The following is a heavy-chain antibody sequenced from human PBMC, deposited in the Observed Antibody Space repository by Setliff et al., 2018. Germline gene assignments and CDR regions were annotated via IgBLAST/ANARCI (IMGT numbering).Heavy chain of an antibody. Sequence: PGGSLRLSCAASGFAFGDYFMSWIREAPGKGLEWISYISSDGITIHYADSVKGRFTVTRDNAKNSLYLQMDSLRAEDTAVYYCARDLIRGAPNWFDPWGQGTLVTVSS. CDR2: ISSDGITI. J-gene: IGHJ5*02. CDR1: GFAFGDYF. V-gene: IGHV3-11*04. D-gene: IGHD3-10*01. CDR3: ARDLIRGAPNWFDP.